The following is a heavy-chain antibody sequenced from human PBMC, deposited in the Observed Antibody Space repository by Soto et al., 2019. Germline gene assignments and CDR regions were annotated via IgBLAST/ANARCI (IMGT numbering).Heavy chain of an antibody. J-gene: IGHJ4*02. CDR1: GGSSSSAADY. Sequence: SETQSLTCTVSGGSSSSAADYWSWIRQHPGKGLEWIGYVSHSGSTYYNPSLKSRVIISVDTSKNQFSLSLTSVTAADTAVYYCAREYTYGSNFFDCWGQGALVTVSS. V-gene: IGHV4-31*03. D-gene: IGHD5-18*01. CDR2: VSHSGST. CDR3: AREYTYGSNFFDC.